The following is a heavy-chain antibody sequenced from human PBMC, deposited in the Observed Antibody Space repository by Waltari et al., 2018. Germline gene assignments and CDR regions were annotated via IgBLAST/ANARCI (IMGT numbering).Heavy chain of an antibody. V-gene: IGHV3-30-3*01. Sequence: QVQLVQSVGGVVQSEKSLRLSCAASGFTLSTYSLPWVRQAPGKGLEWVAVISFDGSITNYADSVKGRFSISKDDSKNTLYLQMNSLRPEDTAVYYCARAGGGSWLHEDAFDVWGQGTMVTVSS. CDR3: ARAGGGSWLHEDAFDV. CDR2: ISFDGSIT. J-gene: IGHJ3*01. D-gene: IGHD2-15*01. CDR1: GFTLSTYS.